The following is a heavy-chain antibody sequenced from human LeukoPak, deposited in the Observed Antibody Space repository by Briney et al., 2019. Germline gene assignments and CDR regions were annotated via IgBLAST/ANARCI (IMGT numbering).Heavy chain of an antibody. CDR3: ARETQINYYDSSGYWVY. J-gene: IGHJ4*02. Sequence: ASVKVSCKASGYTFTSYGISWVRQAPGQGLEWMGLISAYNGNTNYAQKLQGRVTMTTDTSTSTAYMELRSLRSDDTAVYYCARETQINYYDSSGYWVYWGQGTLVTVSS. V-gene: IGHV1-18*01. CDR2: ISAYNGNT. D-gene: IGHD3-22*01. CDR1: GYTFTSYG.